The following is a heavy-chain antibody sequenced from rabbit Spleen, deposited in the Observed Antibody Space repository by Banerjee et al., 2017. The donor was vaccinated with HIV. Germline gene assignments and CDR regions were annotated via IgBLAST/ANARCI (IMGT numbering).Heavy chain of an antibody. CDR2: IDPIFGVS. D-gene: IGHD7-1*01. Sequence: QEQLVESGGGLVQPGGSLKLSCTVSGFDITKYGVTWVRQAPGKGLEWIGYIDPIFGVSYYATWVNGRFTISSHDAQNTLYLQLNSLTAADTATYFCVREAGYAGYGDGNLWGQGTLVTVS. J-gene: IGHJ4*01. CDR1: GFDITKYG. CDR3: VREAGYAGYGDGNL. V-gene: IGHV1S8*01.